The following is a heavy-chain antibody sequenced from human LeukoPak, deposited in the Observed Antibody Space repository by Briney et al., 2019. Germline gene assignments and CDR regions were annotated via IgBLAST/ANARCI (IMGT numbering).Heavy chain of an antibody. CDR1: GFTFNNYA. J-gene: IGHJ4*02. CDR3: ARDYADYVGYFFFDY. CDR2: ISGGGETT. V-gene: IGHV3-23*01. Sequence: AGASLRLSCAASGFTFNNYAMNWVRQAPGEGLEWVSSISGGGETTYYADSAKGRFTISRDNSQNTLYLQMNSLRAEDTAVYYCARDYADYVGYFFFDYWGQGTLVTVSS. D-gene: IGHD4-17*01.